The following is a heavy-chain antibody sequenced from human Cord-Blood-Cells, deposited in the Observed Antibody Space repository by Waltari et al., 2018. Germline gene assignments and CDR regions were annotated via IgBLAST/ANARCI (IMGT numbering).Heavy chain of an antibody. CDR3: ARAPIVQQWLDAFDI. CDR2: MNHNSGNT. Sequence: QVQLVQSGAEVKKPGASVKVSCKASGYTFTSYDINWVRQATGQGLEWMGWMNHNSGNTGDAQKFQGRVTITRNTSISTAYMELSSLRSEDTAVYYCARAPIVQQWLDAFDIWGQGTMVTVSS. D-gene: IGHD6-19*01. J-gene: IGHJ3*02. V-gene: IGHV1-8*03. CDR1: GYTFTSYD.